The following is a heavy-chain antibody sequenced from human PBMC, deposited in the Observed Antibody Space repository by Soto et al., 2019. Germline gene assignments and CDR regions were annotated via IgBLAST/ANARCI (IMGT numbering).Heavy chain of an antibody. D-gene: IGHD6-19*01. Sequence: GGSLRLSCAASGFTFSSYGMHWVRQAPDKGLEWVAVIWYDGSNKYYADSVKGRFTISRDNSKNTLYLQMNSLRAEDTAVYYCASRSSPYSSGWYYFDYWGQGTLVTVSS. V-gene: IGHV3-33*01. CDR3: ASRSSPYSSGWYYFDY. CDR1: GFTFSSYG. CDR2: IWYDGSNK. J-gene: IGHJ4*02.